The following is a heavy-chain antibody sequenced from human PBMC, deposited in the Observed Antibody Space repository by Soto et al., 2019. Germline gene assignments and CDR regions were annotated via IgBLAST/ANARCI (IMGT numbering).Heavy chain of an antibody. D-gene: IGHD3-10*01. CDR1: GGSISSGGYY. CDR3: ARDLRFRGFYGMDV. CDR2: IYYSGST. Sequence: QVQLQESGPGLVEPSQTLSLICTVSGGSISSGGYYWSWIRQHPGKGLEWIGYIYYSGSTYYNPSLKSRVTISVDTSKNQFSLKLSSVTAADSAVYYCARDLRFRGFYGMDVWGQGTTVTVSS. V-gene: IGHV4-31*03. J-gene: IGHJ6*02.